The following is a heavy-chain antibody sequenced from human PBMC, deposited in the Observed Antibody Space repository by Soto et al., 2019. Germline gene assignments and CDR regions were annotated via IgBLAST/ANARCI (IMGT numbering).Heavy chain of an antibody. CDR1: GFTFSSYG. V-gene: IGHV3-33*01. CDR2: IWYDGSNK. J-gene: IGHJ4*02. CDR3: TTGSSSGPTGY. D-gene: IGHD3-22*01. Sequence: GGSLRLSCAASGFTFSSYGMHWVRQAPGKGLGWVAVIWYDGSNKYYADSVKGRFTISRDNSKNTLYLQMNSLRAEDTAVYYCTTGSSSGPTGYWGQGTLVTVSS.